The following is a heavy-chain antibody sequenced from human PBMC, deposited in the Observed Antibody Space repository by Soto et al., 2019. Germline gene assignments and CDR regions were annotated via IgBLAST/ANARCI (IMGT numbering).Heavy chain of an antibody. CDR3: ARVPGFGFGYSYAFAMDV. D-gene: IGHD5-18*01. CDR1: GYTFSNYG. Sequence: QVQLVQSGAEVKKPGASVKVSCKASGYTFSNYGISWVRQGPGQGLEWMGWISGYNGNTHYEEKVQDRIKMTTDTITRTSCMETRGLRADDYAVYCCARVPGFGFGYSYAFAMDVWGQGTTVTVSS. J-gene: IGHJ6*02. V-gene: IGHV1-18*01. CDR2: ISGYNGNT.